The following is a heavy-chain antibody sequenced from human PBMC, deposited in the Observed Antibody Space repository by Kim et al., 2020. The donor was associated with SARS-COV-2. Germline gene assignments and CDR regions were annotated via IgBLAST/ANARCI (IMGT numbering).Heavy chain of an antibody. D-gene: IGHD3-22*01. CDR3: ARTRITMIVVVTHFDY. Sequence: LKSRVTISVDTTKNQFSLKLSSVTAADTAVYYCARTRITMIVVVTHFDYWGQGTLVTVSS. V-gene: IGHV4-31*02. J-gene: IGHJ4*02.